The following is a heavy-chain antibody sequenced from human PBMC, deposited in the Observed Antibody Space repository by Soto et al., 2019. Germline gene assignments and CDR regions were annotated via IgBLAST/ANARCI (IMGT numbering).Heavy chain of an antibody. V-gene: IGHV1-2*04. D-gene: IGHD6-13*01. Sequence: GASVKVSCKASGYTFTGYYMHWVRQAPGQGLEWMGWINPNSGGTNYAQKFQGWVTMTRDTSISTAYMELSRLRSDDTAVYHCARDQSPGGAAAGTGQYYYYGMDVWGQGTTVTVSS. CDR2: INPNSGGT. CDR1: GYTFTGYY. CDR3: ARDQSPGGAAAGTGQYYYYGMDV. J-gene: IGHJ6*02.